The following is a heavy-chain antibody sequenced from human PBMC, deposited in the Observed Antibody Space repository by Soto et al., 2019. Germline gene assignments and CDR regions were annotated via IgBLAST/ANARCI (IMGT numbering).Heavy chain of an antibody. D-gene: IGHD3-3*01. J-gene: IGHJ6*02. CDR3: ARDILTPVLRFLEWSYYYYGMDV. Sequence: ASVKVSCKASGYTFTSYYMHWVRQAPGQGLEWMGIINPSGGSTSYAQKFQGRVTMTRDTSTSTVYMELSSLRSEDTAVYYCARDILTPVLRFLEWSYYYYGMDVWGQGTTVTVSS. V-gene: IGHV1-46*01. CDR2: INPSGGST. CDR1: GYTFTSYY.